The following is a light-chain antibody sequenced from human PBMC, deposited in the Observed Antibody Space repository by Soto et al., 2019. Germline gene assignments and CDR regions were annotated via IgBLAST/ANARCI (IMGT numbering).Light chain of an antibody. CDR3: SSYTSSMTNV. J-gene: IGLJ1*01. CDR2: DVG. CDR1: SSDVGGYNS. V-gene: IGLV2-14*03. Sequence: QSVLTQPASVSGSPGQSITISCTGTSSDVGGYNSVSWNQHHQGKAPKLKLYDVGDRPSGFSYRFSGSKSGNTASLTISGLQAADEADYFCSSYTSSMTNVFGSGTKVTVL.